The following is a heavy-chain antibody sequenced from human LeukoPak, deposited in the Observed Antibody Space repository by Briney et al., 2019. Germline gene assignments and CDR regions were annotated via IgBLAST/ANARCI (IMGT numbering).Heavy chain of an antibody. V-gene: IGHV3-7*03. D-gene: IGHD3-22*01. CDR3: AKDLPPRYDSSGYYGL. CDR2: IKQDGSEK. J-gene: IGHJ4*02. CDR1: GFTFSSYW. Sequence: GGSLRLSCAASGFTFSSYWMSWVRQAPGKGLEWVANIKQDGSEKYYVDSVKGRFTISRDNSKNTLYLQMNSLRAEDTAVYYCAKDLPPRYDSSGYYGLWGQGTLVTVSS.